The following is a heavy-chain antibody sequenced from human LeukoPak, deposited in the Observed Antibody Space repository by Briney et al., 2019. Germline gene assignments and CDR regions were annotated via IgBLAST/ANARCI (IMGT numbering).Heavy chain of an antibody. D-gene: IGHD6-6*01. V-gene: IGHV3-21*01. CDR1: GFTFSAYS. CDR2: ISSSSSYI. Sequence: PGGSLRLSCAASGFTFSAYSMNWVRQAPGKGLEWVSCISSSSSYIYYADSVKGRFTISRDNAKNSVYLQMNSLRAEDTAVYYCARRRLVRDNYYGMDVWGQGTTVTVSS. CDR3: ARRRLVRDNYYGMDV. J-gene: IGHJ6*02.